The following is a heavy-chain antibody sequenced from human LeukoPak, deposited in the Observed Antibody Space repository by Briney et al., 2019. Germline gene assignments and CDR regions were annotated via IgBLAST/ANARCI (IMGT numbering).Heavy chain of an antibody. Sequence: GGSLRLSCAASGFTFSSYDMHWVRQATGKGLEWVSAIGTAGDTYYPGSVKGRFTISRENAKNSLYLQMNSLRAGDTAVYYCAREGNWGAFDIWGQGTMVTVSS. CDR1: GFTFSSYD. J-gene: IGHJ3*02. CDR3: AREGNWGAFDI. V-gene: IGHV3-13*01. CDR2: IGTAGDT. D-gene: IGHD7-27*01.